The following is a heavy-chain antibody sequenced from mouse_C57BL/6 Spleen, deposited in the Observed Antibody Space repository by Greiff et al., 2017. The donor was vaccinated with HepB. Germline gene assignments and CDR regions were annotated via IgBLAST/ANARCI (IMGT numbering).Heavy chain of an antibody. Sequence: VQLQQSGAELARPGASVKLSCKASGYTFTSYGISWVKQRTGQGLEWIGEIYPRSGNTYYNEKFKGKATLTADKSSSTAYMELSSLTSVASAVYFCARRDSTVVDWDFDVWGTGTTVTVSS. D-gene: IGHD1-1*01. CDR3: ARRDSTVVDWDFDV. CDR2: IYPRSGNT. J-gene: IGHJ1*03. CDR1: GYTFTSYG. V-gene: IGHV1-81*01.